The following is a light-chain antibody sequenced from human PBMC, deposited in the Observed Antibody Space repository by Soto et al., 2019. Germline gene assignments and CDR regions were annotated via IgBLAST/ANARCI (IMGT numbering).Light chain of an antibody. Sequence: DIQMTQSPPSLSASVGDSVPITCRASQSISSYLNWYQQKPGKAPKLLIYAASSLQRGVPSRFSGSGSGTDFTLTISSLQPEDFAAYYCQQSYSIPHTFGQGTKVDIK. CDR3: QQSYSIPHT. CDR2: AAS. V-gene: IGKV1-39*01. CDR1: QSISSY. J-gene: IGKJ2*01.